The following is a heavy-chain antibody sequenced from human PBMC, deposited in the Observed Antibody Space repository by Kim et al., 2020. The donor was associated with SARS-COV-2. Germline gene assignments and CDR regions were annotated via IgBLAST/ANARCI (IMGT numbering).Heavy chain of an antibody. J-gene: IGHJ4*02. CDR3: AKGGVGATFYFDY. Sequence: ADSVKGRFTIARDNAKNSLYLQMNSLGAEDTALYYGAKGGVGATFYFDYWGQGTLVTVSS. D-gene: IGHD1-26*01. V-gene: IGHV3-9*01.